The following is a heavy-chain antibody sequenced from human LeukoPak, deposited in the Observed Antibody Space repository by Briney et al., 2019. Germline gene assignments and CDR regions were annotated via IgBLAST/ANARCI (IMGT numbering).Heavy chain of an antibody. J-gene: IGHJ4*02. CDR2: IDPSNGDT. CDR3: AREYSASEH. CDR1: GYTFTGHF. Sequence: ASVKVSCRASGYTFTGHFLHWVRQAPGQGLEWMAWIDPSNGDTHYAQNFQGRITVTRDTSISTVYMELSRLTSDDTAVYYCAREYSASEHWGQGTLVTVSS. V-gene: IGHV1-2*02. D-gene: IGHD4-11*01.